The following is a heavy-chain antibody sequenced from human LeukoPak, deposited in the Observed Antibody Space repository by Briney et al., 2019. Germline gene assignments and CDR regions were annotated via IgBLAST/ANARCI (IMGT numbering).Heavy chain of an antibody. Sequence: SETLSLTCTVSGGSISSGGYYWSWIRQPPGKGLEWIGYIYHSGSTYYNPSLKSRVTISVDTSKNQFSLKLSSVTAADTAVYYCAREVVWEVTTNWFDPWGQGTLVTVSS. D-gene: IGHD1-26*01. V-gene: IGHV4-30-2*01. CDR1: GGSISSGGYY. CDR2: IYHSGST. CDR3: AREVVWEVTTNWFDP. J-gene: IGHJ5*02.